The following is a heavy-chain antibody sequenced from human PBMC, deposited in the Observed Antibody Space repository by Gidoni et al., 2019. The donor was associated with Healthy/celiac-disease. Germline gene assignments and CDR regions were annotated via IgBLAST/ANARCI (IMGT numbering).Heavy chain of an antibody. V-gene: IGHV1-69*08. CDR2: IIPILGIA. CDR3: ARDAYCGGDCYLDY. CDR1: GGTFSSYT. J-gene: IGHJ4*02. D-gene: IGHD2-21*02. Sequence: QLQLVQSGAEVKKPGSAVKVSCKASGGTFSSYTISRVRQAPGQGLEWMGRIIPILGIANYAQKFQVRVTITADKSTSTAYMELSSLRSEDTAVYYCARDAYCGGDCYLDYWGQGTLVTVSS.